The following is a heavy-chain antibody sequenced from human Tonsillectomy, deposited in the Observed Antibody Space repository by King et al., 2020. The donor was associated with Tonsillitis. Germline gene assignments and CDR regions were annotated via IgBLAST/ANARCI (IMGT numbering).Heavy chain of an antibody. CDR3: ARQRDYYGSGSYVAYWYFDL. Sequence: VQLQESGPGLVKPSETLTLTCSVSGASMGSHYWSWIRQPPGKGLEWIGYMSDSGKIDFNPSLKSRATISADTSKKQFYLKLTSVTPSDTAFYYCARQRDYYGSGSYVAYWYFDLWGRGTLVTVSS. D-gene: IGHD3-10*01. J-gene: IGHJ2*01. CDR2: MSDSGKI. V-gene: IGHV4-59*08. CDR1: GASMGSHY.